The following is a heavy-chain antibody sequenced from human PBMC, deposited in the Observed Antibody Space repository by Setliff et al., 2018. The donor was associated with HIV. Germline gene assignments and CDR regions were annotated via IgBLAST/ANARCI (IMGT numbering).Heavy chain of an antibody. CDR1: GGSISSGFF. J-gene: IGHJ4*02. CDR3: ATYSAREGGRGY. Sequence: SETLSLTCTVSGGSISSGFFWGWIRQSPGRGLEWIGIIFPGGATNYNPSLESRVTISQDTSKNQFSLRLSSVTAADTAVYYCATYSAREGGRGYWGQGRLVTVSS. V-gene: IGHV4-59*01. CDR2: IFPGGAT. D-gene: IGHD1-26*01.